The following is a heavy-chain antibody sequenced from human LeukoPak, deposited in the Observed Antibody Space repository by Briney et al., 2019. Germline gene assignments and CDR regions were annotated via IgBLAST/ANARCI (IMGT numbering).Heavy chain of an antibody. D-gene: IGHD3-22*01. Sequence: PSETLSLTCTVWGGSISSDGYYSSWIRQHPGKGLEWIGYIYYSGSTYYNPSLKSRVTISVDTSKNQFSLKLSSVTAADTAVYYCASVRYDYYDSSGYPRNYYYYYGNVWGKGTTVTVSS. CDR2: IYYSGST. CDR3: ASVRYDYYDSSGYPRNYYYYYGNV. V-gene: IGHV4-31*03. J-gene: IGHJ6*03. CDR1: GGSISSDGYY.